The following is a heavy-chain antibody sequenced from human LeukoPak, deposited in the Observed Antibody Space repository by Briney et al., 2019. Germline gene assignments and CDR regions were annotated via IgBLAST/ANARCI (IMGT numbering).Heavy chain of an antibody. CDR3: ASLVGATRV. CDR2: IYYSGST. D-gene: IGHD1-26*01. V-gene: IGHV4-61*08. J-gene: IGHJ4*02. Sequence: SETLSLTCAVSGGSINSGGYSWNWIRQPPGKGLEWIGYIYYSGSTNYNPSLKSRVTISVDTSKNQFSLKLSSVTAADTAVYYCASLVGATRVWGQGTLVTVSS. CDR1: GGSINSGGYS.